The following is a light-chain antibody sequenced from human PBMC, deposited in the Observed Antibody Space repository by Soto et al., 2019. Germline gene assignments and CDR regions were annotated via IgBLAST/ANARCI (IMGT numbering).Light chain of an antibody. CDR1: QSVSSSY. J-gene: IGKJ4*01. V-gene: IGKV3-20*01. Sequence: EIVLTQSPGTLSLSPGERATLSCRASQSVSSSYLAWYQQKPGQAPRLLIYAASSRATGIPDRFSGSGSGTDFTLTIRRLEPEDFAVYYCQQYGSSPPVTFGGGTKVEIK. CDR3: QQYGSSPPVT. CDR2: AAS.